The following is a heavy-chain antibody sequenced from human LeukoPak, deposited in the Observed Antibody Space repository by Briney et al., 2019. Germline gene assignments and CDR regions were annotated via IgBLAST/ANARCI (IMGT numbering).Heavy chain of an antibody. CDR3: ARSTPMVPYFDY. CDR1: GGSISSYY. Sequence: SETLSVNCTVSGGSISSYYWSWIRQPPGKGLEWIGYIYYSGSTNYNPSLKSRVTISVDTSKNQFSLKLSSVTAADTAVYYCARSTPMVPYFDYWGQGTLVTVSS. D-gene: IGHD5-18*01. CDR2: IYYSGST. J-gene: IGHJ4*02. V-gene: IGHV4-59*08.